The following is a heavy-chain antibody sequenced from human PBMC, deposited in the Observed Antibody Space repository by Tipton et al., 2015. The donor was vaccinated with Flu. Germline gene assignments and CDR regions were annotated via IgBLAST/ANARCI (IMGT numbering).Heavy chain of an antibody. Sequence: QLVQSGGGLVKPGGSLRLSCVASGFIFRNAWMSWVRQAPGKGLEWVSVIYSGGSTYSADSVKGRFTISRDNSKNTLYLQMNSLRAEDTAVYYCARGRGYCITTTCLLPFDFWGQGTLVTVSS. CDR1: GFIFRNAW. D-gene: IGHD2-2*01. J-gene: IGHJ4*02. V-gene: IGHV3-66*01. CDR2: IYSGGST. CDR3: ARGRGYCITTTCLLPFDF.